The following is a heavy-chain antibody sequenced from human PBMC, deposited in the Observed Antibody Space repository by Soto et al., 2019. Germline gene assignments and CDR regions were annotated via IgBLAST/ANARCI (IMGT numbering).Heavy chain of an antibody. Sequence: EVQLVESGGGLVQPGGSLRLSCAASGFTFSTYWMSWVRQAPGKGLEWVANIKQDGSDRYYVDSVKGRFTISRDNVKNSLYLQINSLRAEDTAMYYCARLFPGSGWPYHYYGMDVWGQGTTVTVSS. V-gene: IGHV3-7*01. J-gene: IGHJ6*02. CDR2: IKQDGSDR. CDR3: ARLFPGSGWPYHYYGMDV. CDR1: GFTFSTYW. D-gene: IGHD6-19*01.